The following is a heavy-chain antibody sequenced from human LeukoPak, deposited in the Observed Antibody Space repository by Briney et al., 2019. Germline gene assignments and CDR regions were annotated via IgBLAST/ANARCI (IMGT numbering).Heavy chain of an antibody. CDR1: GGSFSGYY. V-gene: IGHV4-34*01. CDR2: INHSGST. Sequence: SETLSLTCAVYGGSFSGYYWSWIRQPPGKGLEWIGEINHSGSTNYNPSLKSRVTISVDTSKNQFSLKVRSVTAADTAVYYCARRDGYNYLSYWGQGTLVTVSS. J-gene: IGHJ4*02. D-gene: IGHD5-24*01. CDR3: ARRDGYNYLSY.